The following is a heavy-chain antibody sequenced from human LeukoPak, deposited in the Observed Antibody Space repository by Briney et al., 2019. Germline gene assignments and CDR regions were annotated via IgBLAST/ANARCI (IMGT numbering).Heavy chain of an antibody. CDR1: GYTFTGYY. Sequence: ASVKVSCKASGYTFTGYYMHWVRQAPGQGLEWMGWINPNSGGTNYAQKFQGRVTMTRDTSIGTAYMELSRLRSDDTAVYYCAISPYSYGFVDYWGQGTLVTVSS. CDR2: INPNSGGT. J-gene: IGHJ4*02. CDR3: AISPYSYGFVDY. V-gene: IGHV1-2*02. D-gene: IGHD5-18*01.